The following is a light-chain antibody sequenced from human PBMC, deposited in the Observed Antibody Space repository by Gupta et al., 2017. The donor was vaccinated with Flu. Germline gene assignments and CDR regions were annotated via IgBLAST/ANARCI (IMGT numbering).Light chain of an antibody. CDR2: GGS. V-gene: IGKV3-20*01. CDR1: ESILTTY. CDR3: QQYTSSPGLFT. J-gene: IGKJ3*01. Sequence: LSLSPGARATLSCRASESILTTYLAWYQQKPGQAPKLLIYGGSTRATGTPDRFSGSGSGTDFTLTISRLEPEDFAVYYCQQYTSSPGLFTFGPGTTVDIK.